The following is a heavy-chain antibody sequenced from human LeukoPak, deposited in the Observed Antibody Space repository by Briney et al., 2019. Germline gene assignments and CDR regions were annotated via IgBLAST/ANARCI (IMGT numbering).Heavy chain of an antibody. J-gene: IGHJ4*02. V-gene: IGHV3-7*01. D-gene: IGHD1-1*01. CDR3: ARSTAGLDY. Sequence: GGSLRLSCAASGFTFSNYWMSWVRQAPGKGLEWVANIRQGGSEKYYVDSMRGRFTISRDNAKNSLYLQMSSLRAEDTAVYYCARSTAGLDYWGQGTLVTASS. CDR1: GFTFSNYW. CDR2: IRQGGSEK.